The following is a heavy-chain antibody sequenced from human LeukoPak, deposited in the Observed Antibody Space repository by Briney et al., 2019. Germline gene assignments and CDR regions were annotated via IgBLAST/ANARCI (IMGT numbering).Heavy chain of an antibody. Sequence: GGSLRLSCAASGFTFSSYAMSWVRQAPGKGLEWVSAISGSGGSTYYADSVKGRFTISRDNSKNTLYLQMNSLRAEDTAVYYRAKGNTVDTAFDPWGQGTLVTVSS. J-gene: IGHJ5*02. CDR3: AKGNTVDTAFDP. D-gene: IGHD5-18*01. CDR2: ISGSGGST. CDR1: GFTFSSYA. V-gene: IGHV3-23*01.